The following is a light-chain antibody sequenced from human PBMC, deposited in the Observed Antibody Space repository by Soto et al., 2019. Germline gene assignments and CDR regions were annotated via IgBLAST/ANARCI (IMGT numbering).Light chain of an antibody. Sequence: QSALTQPASVSGSPGQSVTISCTGTSIDIGAYDYVSWYQQHPGKAPKLMIYDVGSRPSGVSNRFSGSKSGNXASLTISGLQAEDEADYFCSSYTTTSSVIFGGGTKLTVL. CDR1: SIDIGAYDY. V-gene: IGLV2-14*01. J-gene: IGLJ2*01. CDR2: DVG. CDR3: SSYTTTSSVI.